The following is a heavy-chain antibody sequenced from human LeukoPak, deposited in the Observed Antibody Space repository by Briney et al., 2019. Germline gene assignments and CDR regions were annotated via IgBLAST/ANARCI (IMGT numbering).Heavy chain of an antibody. CDR3: ARDDQTYDYVWGSYRY. V-gene: IGHV1-18*01. CDR2: ISAYNGNT. J-gene: IGHJ4*02. CDR1: GYTFTSYG. D-gene: IGHD3-16*02. Sequence: ASVKVSCKASGYTFTSYGISWVRQAPGQGLEWMGWISAYNGNTNYAQKFQGRVTITADESTSTAYMELSSLRSEDTAVYYCARDDQTYDYVWGSYRYWGQGTLVTVSS.